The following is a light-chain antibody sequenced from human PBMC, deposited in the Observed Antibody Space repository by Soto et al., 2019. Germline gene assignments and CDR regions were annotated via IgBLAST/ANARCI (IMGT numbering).Light chain of an antibody. CDR3: HQRRNWPPT. V-gene: IGKV3-11*01. Sequence: EIVLTQSPATLSLSPGERATLFCRASQNSGTYLAWYQQKSGQAPRLLIYDASNRATGIPARFSGGGSGTYVTLTVSSLEPGDFAVYYCHQRRNWPPTVGQGTKLEI. CDR1: QNSGTY. J-gene: IGKJ2*01. CDR2: DAS.